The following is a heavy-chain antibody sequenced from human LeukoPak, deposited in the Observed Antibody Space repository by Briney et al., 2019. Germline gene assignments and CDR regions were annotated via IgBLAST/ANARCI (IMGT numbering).Heavy chain of an antibody. CDR1: GGXVSSGSNY. D-gene: IGHD7-27*01. J-gene: IGHJ3*02. CDR3: ATGLPLGYDAFDI. CDR2: IYYSGST. V-gene: IGHV4-61*01. Sequence: SETLSLTCTVSGGXVSSGSNYWSWIRQPPGKGLEWIGYIYYSGSTNYNPSLKSRVSMSVDTSKNQFSLKLTSVTAADSAVYYCATGLPLGYDAFDIWGQGTMVTVSS.